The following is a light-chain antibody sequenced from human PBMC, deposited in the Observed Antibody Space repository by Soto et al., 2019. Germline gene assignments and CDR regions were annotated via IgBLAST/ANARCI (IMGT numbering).Light chain of an antibody. Sequence: EVVMTQSPATLSVSPGERATLSCRASQSVSRNLAWYQQRPGRAPRLLIYDASTRATNIPTRFSGSGSGTEFPLTICCPQSEDFAVYYCQQYNHWPLYTFGQGNKLEI. CDR1: QSVSRN. V-gene: IGKV3-15*01. CDR3: QQYNHWPLYT. J-gene: IGKJ2*01. CDR2: DAS.